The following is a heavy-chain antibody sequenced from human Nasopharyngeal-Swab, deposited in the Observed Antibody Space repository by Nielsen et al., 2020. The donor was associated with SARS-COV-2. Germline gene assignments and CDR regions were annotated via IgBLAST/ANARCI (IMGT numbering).Heavy chain of an antibody. J-gene: IGHJ5*02. CDR2: ISGRGANT. V-gene: IGHV3-23*01. CDR1: GFTFSNYA. D-gene: IGHD3-22*01. CDR3: TRVSSKEYYYDTSVLGH. Sequence: GGSLRLSCAASGFTFSNYAMGWVRQAPGKGLEWVSAISGRGANTYYADSLRGRVTISRDNSKNTMYLEMNSLGAEDSAVYYCTRVSSKEYYYDTSVLGHWGQGTLVTVSS.